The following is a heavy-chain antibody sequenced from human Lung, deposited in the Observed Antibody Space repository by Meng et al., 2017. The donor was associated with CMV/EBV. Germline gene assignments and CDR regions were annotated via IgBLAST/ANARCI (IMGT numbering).Heavy chain of an antibody. Sequence: GGSLRLSXXXSGLTFSDNGIHWVRQAPGKGLEWVTFIPHDGSNKFYADSVRGRFTISRDNSKNTVYLQMDNLRVEDTAVYYCANGEGSRWDDAFDIWGPGTMVTVSS. V-gene: IGHV3-30*02. CDR2: IPHDGSNK. CDR1: GLTFSDNG. J-gene: IGHJ3*02. CDR3: ANGEGSRWDDAFDI. D-gene: IGHD6-13*01.